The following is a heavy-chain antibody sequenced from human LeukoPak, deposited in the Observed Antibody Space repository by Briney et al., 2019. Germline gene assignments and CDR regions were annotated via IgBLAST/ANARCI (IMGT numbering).Heavy chain of an antibody. CDR3: AKDEVVWVYCGGDCYSYWFDP. CDR1: GYTFTGYY. D-gene: IGHD2-21*02. J-gene: IGHJ5*02. Sequence: ASVKVSCKASGYTFTGYYMHWVRQAPGQGLEWMGWINPNSGGTNYAQKFQGRVTMTRDTSISTAYMELSRLRSDDTAVYYCAKDEVVWVYCGGDCYSYWFDPWGQGTLVTVSS. V-gene: IGHV1-2*02. CDR2: INPNSGGT.